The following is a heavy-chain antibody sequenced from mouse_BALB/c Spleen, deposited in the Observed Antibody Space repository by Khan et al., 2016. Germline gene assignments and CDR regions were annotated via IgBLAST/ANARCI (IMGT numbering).Heavy chain of an antibody. D-gene: IGHD2-3*01. CDR2: IFPGTGTT. V-gene: IGHV1S132*01. CDR1: GYTFTSYW. CDR3: ARAMKTPWFAY. J-gene: IGHJ3*01. Sequence: QVQLQQSGAELVKPGASVKLSCKTSGYTFTSYWIQWVKQRPGQGLGWIGEIFPGTGTTYYNEKFKGKATLTIDTSSRTAYMQLSSLTSEGSAVYFCARAMKTPWFAYWGQGTLVTVSA.